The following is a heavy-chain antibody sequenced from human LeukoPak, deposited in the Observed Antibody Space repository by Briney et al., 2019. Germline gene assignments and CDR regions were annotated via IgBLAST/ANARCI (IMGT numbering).Heavy chain of an antibody. CDR1: GFTFSSYG. J-gene: IGHJ4*02. D-gene: IGHD5-12*01. CDR2: IRCDGSNK. CDR3: AKADSGYDSGYLDY. V-gene: IGHV3-30*02. Sequence: GGSLRLSCAASGFTFSSYGMHWVRQAPGKGLEWVAFIRCDGSNKYYADSVKGRFTISRDNSKNTLYLQMNSLRAEDAAVYYCAKADSGYDSGYLDYWGQGTLVTVSS.